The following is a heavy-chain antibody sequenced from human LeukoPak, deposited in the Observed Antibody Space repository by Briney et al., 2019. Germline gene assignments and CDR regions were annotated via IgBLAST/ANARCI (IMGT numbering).Heavy chain of an antibody. CDR3: AKATFASSWNLYFDY. J-gene: IGHJ4*02. D-gene: IGHD6-13*01. Sequence: GGSLRLSCAASGFSFSSYAMSWVRQAPGKGLEWVSTISSSGGSTYYADSAKGRFTISRDNSKSTLYLQMNSLRAEDTAVYYCAKATFASSWNLYFDYWGQGTLVTVSS. CDR1: GFSFSSYA. V-gene: IGHV3-23*01. CDR2: ISSSGGST.